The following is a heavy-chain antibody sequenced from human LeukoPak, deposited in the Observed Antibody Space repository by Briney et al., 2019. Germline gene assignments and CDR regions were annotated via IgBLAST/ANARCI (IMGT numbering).Heavy chain of an antibody. CDR3: ARRDCVGDCYSNWFDP. J-gene: IGHJ5*02. CDR2: INPRGGST. D-gene: IGHD2-21*02. CDR1: GYTFTNYF. V-gene: IGHV1-46*01. Sequence: ASVKVSCKASGYTFTNYFIHWVRQAPGQGLEWMGIINPRGGSTGYAQKFQGRITMTTDMSTRTVYMELSSLESEDTAVYYCARRDCVGDCYSNWFDPWGQGTLVTVSS.